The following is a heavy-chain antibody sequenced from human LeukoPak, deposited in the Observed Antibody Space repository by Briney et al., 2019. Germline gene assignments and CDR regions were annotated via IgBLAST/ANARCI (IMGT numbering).Heavy chain of an antibody. CDR3: AKEYCSGGSCHAGPYYGMDV. Sequence: ASVKVSCKASGYTFTSYAMHWVRQAPGQRLEWMGWINAGNGNTKYSQKFQGRVTITRDTSASTAYMELSSLRSEDTAVYYCAKEYCSGGSCHAGPYYGMDVWGQGTTVTVSS. V-gene: IGHV1-3*01. CDR2: INAGNGNT. J-gene: IGHJ6*02. CDR1: GYTFTSYA. D-gene: IGHD2-15*01.